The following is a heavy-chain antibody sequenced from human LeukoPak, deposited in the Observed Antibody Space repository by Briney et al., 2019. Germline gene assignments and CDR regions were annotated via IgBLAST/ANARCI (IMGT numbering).Heavy chain of an antibody. V-gene: IGHV4-39*07. D-gene: IGHD6-19*01. CDR2: IYYSGST. J-gene: IGHJ4*02. CDR1: GGSISSSSYY. Sequence: SETLSLTCTVSGGSISSSSYYWGWIRQPPGKGLEWIGSIYYSGSTYYNPSLKSRVTISVDTSKNQFSLNLSSVTAADTAVYYCARVQSSSGWYGNFDYWGQGTLVTVSS. CDR3: ARVQSSSGWYGNFDY.